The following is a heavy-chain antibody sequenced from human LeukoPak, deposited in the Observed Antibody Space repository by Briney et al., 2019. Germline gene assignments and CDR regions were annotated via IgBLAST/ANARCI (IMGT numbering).Heavy chain of an antibody. D-gene: IGHD4-17*01. CDR1: GGSINSYC. CDR3: ARAAYGDYRYYYFYLDV. CDR2: IYTSGSS. Sequence: PSETLSLTCTVSGGSINSYCWSWIRQPAGKGLEWIGRIYTSGSSNYNPSLKSRVTMSVDTSKNQFSLRLTSVTAADTAVHYCARAAYGDYRYYYFYLDVWGKGTTVTVSS. V-gene: IGHV4-4*07. J-gene: IGHJ6*03.